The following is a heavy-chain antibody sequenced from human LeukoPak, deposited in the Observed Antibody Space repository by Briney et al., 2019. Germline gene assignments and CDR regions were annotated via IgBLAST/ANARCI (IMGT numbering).Heavy chain of an antibody. CDR1: GYTLTELS. J-gene: IGHJ5*02. CDR3: ARDWSMVRGALLYNWFDP. Sequence: ASVKVSCKVSGYTLTELSMHWVRQAPGKGLEWMGWINPNSGGTNYAQKFQGRVTMTRDTSISTAYMELSRLRSDDTAVYYCARDWSMVRGALLYNWFDPWGQGTLVTVSS. CDR2: INPNSGGT. V-gene: IGHV1-2*02. D-gene: IGHD3-10*01.